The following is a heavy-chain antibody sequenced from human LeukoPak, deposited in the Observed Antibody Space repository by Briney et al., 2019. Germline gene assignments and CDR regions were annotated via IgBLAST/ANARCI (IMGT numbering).Heavy chain of an antibody. J-gene: IGHJ4*02. Sequence: ASVKASCKASGYTFTGYYTHWVRQAPGQGLEWMGWINPNSGGTNYAQKFRGRVTMTTDTSTSTAYMELRSLRSDDTAVYYCARVDDYGDIKTFDYWGQGTLVTVSS. CDR3: ARVDDYGDIKTFDY. V-gene: IGHV1-2*02. CDR1: GYTFTGYY. CDR2: INPNSGGT. D-gene: IGHD4-17*01.